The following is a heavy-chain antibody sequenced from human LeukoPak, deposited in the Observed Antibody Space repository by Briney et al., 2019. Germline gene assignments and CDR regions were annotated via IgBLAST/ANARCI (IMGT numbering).Heavy chain of an antibody. CDR2: IKQDGSEK. V-gene: IGHV3-7*01. CDR1: GFTFSSYW. J-gene: IGHJ4*02. CDR3: ARIKYSYGIDY. Sequence: GGSLRLSCAASGFTFSSYWMSWVRQAPGKGLEGGANIKQDGSEKYYVDYVKGRFTISRDNAKNLLYLQMNSLRAEDTAVYYRARIKYSYGIDYWGQGTLVTVSS. D-gene: IGHD3-10*01.